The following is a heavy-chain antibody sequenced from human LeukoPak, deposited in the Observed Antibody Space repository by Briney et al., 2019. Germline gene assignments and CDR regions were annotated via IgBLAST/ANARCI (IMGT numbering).Heavy chain of an antibody. D-gene: IGHD5-18*01. CDR1: GFTLSSDW. V-gene: IGHV3-7*03. CDR3: AKHPAGYRYGYYYGMDV. J-gene: IGHJ6*02. CDR2: INQDGSEK. Sequence: PGGSLRLSCVVSGFTLSSDWMSWVRQAPGKGLEWVANINQDGSEKYYVDSVKGRFTVSRDNAKNSLYLLMNSLRAEDTAVYYCAKHPAGYRYGYYYGMDVWGQGTTVIVSS.